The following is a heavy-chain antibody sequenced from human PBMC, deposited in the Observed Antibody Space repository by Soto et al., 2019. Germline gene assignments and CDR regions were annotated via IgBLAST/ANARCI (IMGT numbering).Heavy chain of an antibody. D-gene: IGHD2-15*01. CDR2: IYYSGST. CDR3: ARLPGYCRADSCRIDY. V-gene: IGHV4-39*01. CDR1: GGSISSSSYY. Sequence: SSETLSLTCTVSGGSISSSSYYWGWIRQPPGKGLEWIGSIYYSGSTYYNLSLKSRVTISVDTSKNQFSLKLSSVTAADTAVYFCARLPGYCRADSCRIDYWGQGTLLSVS. J-gene: IGHJ4*02.